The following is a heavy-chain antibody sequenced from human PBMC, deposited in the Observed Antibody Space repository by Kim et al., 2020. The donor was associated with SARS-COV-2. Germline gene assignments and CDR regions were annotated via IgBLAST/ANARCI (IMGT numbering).Heavy chain of an antibody. CDR3: AKSRVWDGYSSGFDY. Sequence: GGSLRLSCAASGFTFSSYAMSWVRQAPGKGLEWVSAISGSGGSTYYADSVKGRFTISRDNSKNTLYLQMNSLRAEDTAVYYCAKSRVWDGYSSGFDYWGQGTLVNVSS. J-gene: IGHJ4*02. CDR1: GFTFSSYA. D-gene: IGHD5-18*01. V-gene: IGHV3-23*01. CDR2: ISGSGGST.